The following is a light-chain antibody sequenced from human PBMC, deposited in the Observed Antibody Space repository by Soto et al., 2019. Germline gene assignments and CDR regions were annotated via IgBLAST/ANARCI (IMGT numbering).Light chain of an antibody. CDR2: GAS. CDR1: QSVSSSY. CDR3: QQYGSSPWT. J-gene: IGKJ1*01. V-gene: IGKV3-20*01. Sequence: IVLTQSPGTLSLSPGERATLSYRASQSVSSSYLAWYQQKPGQAPRPLIYGASSRAIGIPDRFSGSGSGTDFTLTISRLEPEDFAVYYCQQYGSSPWTFGQWTKVEIK.